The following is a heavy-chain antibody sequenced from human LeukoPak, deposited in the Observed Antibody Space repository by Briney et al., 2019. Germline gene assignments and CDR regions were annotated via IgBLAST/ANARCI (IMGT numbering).Heavy chain of an antibody. D-gene: IGHD1-26*01. V-gene: IGHV1-46*01. J-gene: IGHJ4*02. Sequence: ASVKVSCKASGYTFTSYYMHWVRQAPGQGLEWMGIINPSGGSTSYAQKFQGRVTMTRDMSTSTVYMELSRLRSDDTAVYYCARGSPLGIVGATPTHDYWGQGTLVTVSS. CDR1: GYTFTSYY. CDR3: ARGSPLGIVGATPTHDY. CDR2: INPSGGST.